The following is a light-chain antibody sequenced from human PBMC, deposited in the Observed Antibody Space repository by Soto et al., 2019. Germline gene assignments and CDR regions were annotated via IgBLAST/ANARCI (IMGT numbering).Light chain of an antibody. Sequence: DIQMTQSPSTLSGSVGDRVTITCRASQTISSWLAWYQQKPGKAPKLLIYKASTLKSGVPSRFSGSGSGTEFTLTISSLQPDDFATYYCQQYTNYPIIFGQGTRLEIK. V-gene: IGKV1-5*03. CDR2: KAS. J-gene: IGKJ5*01. CDR3: QQYTNYPII. CDR1: QTISSW.